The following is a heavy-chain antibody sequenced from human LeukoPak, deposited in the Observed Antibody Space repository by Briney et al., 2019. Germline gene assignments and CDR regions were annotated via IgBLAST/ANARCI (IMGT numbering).Heavy chain of an antibody. J-gene: IGHJ3*02. Sequence: SSETLSLTCTVSGGSVSDYYWSWIRQSPGKGLEWIGYIYYTGSTSYNPSLRSRVTMSADTSKNQFSLKLSSVTAADTAVYYCACLTTANAFDIWGQGTMVTVSS. CDR2: IYYTGST. CDR3: ACLTTANAFDI. CDR1: GGSVSDYY. V-gene: IGHV4-59*02. D-gene: IGHD3-22*01.